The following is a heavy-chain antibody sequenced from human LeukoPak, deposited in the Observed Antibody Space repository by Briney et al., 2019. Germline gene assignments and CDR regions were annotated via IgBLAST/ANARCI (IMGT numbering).Heavy chain of an antibody. CDR3: ARDRYSGSYVDY. CDR1: GFTFSGYA. CDR2: ISYDGSNK. D-gene: IGHD1-26*01. V-gene: IGHV3-30-3*01. Sequence: GGSLGLSCAASGFTFSGYAMHWVRQAPGKGLEWVAVISYDGSNKYYADSVKGRFTISRDNSKNTLYLQMNSLRAEDTAVYYCARDRYSGSYVDYWGQGTMVTVSS. J-gene: IGHJ4*02.